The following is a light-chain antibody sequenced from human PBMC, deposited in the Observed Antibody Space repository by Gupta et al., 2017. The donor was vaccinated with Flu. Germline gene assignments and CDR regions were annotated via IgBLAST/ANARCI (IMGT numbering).Light chain of an antibody. CDR2: RNN. Sequence: ISCSGSSSNIGSNYVYWYQQLPGTAPKLLIYRNNQRPSGVPDRFSGSKSGTSASLAISGPRSEDEADYYCAAWDDSLSGYVVFGGGTKLTVL. CDR3: AAWDDSLSGYVV. CDR1: SSNIGSNY. V-gene: IGLV1-47*01. J-gene: IGLJ2*01.